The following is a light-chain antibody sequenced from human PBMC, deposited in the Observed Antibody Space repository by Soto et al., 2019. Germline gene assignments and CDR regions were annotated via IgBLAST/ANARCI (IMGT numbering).Light chain of an antibody. CDR2: IEGSGSY. CDR1: SGHSSYI. Sequence: QSVLTQSSSASASLGSSVNVTCTLSSGHSSYIIAWHQQQPGKAPRYLMKIEGSGSYNKGSGVPDRFSGSSSGADRYLTISNLQFEDEADYYCETWDSNIRVFGGGTKLTVL. V-gene: IGLV4-60*02. CDR3: ETWDSNIRV. J-gene: IGLJ2*01.